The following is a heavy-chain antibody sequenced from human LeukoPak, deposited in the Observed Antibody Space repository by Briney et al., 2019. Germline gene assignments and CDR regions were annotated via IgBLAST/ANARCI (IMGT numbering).Heavy chain of an antibody. V-gene: IGHV5-51*01. D-gene: IGHD3-10*01. CDR1: GYRFTSYW. J-gene: IGHJ4*02. CDR3: ATASGSYQPFDY. Sequence: KAGKPLKISCNGSGYRFTSYWIVWVRQLPEKSLEWMGIIYPGDSDTRYSPSFQGQVTISADKSISTAYLEWSSLKASDTAMYYCATASGSYQPFDYWGQGTLVTVSS. CDR2: IYPGDSDT.